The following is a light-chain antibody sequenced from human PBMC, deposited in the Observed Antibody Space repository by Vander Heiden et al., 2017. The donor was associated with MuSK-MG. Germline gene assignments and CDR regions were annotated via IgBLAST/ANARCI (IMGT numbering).Light chain of an antibody. CDR3: QQLILGHPVEM. V-gene: IGKV3-11*01. CDR2: DAS. J-gene: IGKJ1*01. CDR1: QNINNY. Sequence: EIVLTQSPVTLSLSPGERATLSCRASQNINNYLAWYKQKPGQAPRLLIFDASNRATGIKARFSGSGYGTDFILTISRREPEDFAVYFCQQLILGHPVEMFGQGTKVEIK.